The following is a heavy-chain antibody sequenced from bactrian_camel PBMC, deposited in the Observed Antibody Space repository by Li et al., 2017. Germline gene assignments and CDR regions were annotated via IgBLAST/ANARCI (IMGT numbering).Heavy chain of an antibody. CDR2: IYSDGSIT. D-gene: IGHD6*01. Sequence: HVQLVESGGGLVQPGGSLRLSCTASGFTFSSYGINWIRQTPGKGLEWVSSIYSDGSITDYADSVKDGFTISRDYAKNSVYLQMNSLKSEDAAMYYCATWTGNYWGQGTQVTVS. CDR3: ATWTGNY. J-gene: IGHJ4*01. CDR1: GFTFSSYG. V-gene: IGHV3S6*01.